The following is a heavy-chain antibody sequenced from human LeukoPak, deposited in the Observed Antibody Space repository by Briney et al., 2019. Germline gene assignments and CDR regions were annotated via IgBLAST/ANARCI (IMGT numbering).Heavy chain of an antibody. V-gene: IGHV3-30*04. CDR2: ISYDGSNK. Sequence: PGGSLRLSCAASGFTFSSYAMHWVRQAPGKGLEWVAVISYDGSNKYYADSVKGRFTISRDNSKNTLYLQMNSLRVEDTAVYYCAKDDGSGSYYNPGHEPFDYWGQGTLVTVSS. CDR3: AKDDGSGSYYNPGHEPFDY. CDR1: GFTFSSYA. J-gene: IGHJ4*02. D-gene: IGHD3-10*01.